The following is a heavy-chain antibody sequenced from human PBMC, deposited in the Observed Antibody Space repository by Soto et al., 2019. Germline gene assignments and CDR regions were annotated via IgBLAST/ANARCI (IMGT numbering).Heavy chain of an antibody. CDR1: GFSLSTSGVG. J-gene: IGHJ4*02. D-gene: IGHD1-7*01. CDR3: AHSWNYWGYFDY. CDR2: IYWDGDK. V-gene: IGHV2-5*02. Sequence: QITLKESGPTLVKPTQTLTLTCTFSGFSLSTSGVGVGWIRQPPGKALEWLALIYWDGDKRYSPSLKSRLTITKDTSKNQVVLTMTNIDPVDTATYYCAHSWNYWGYFDYWGQGTLVTVSS.